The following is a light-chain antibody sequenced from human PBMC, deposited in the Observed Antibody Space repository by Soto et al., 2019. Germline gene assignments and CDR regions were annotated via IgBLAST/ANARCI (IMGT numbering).Light chain of an antibody. V-gene: IGKV3-15*01. CDR1: ETVATN. J-gene: IGKJ4*01. CDR2: GTS. CDR3: QHYNNWPLT. Sequence: DIVITQSPATLSVSPGERATLSCWASETVATNLAWYQQKPGQAPRLLIYGTSTRATGITARFSGSGSGTEFTLTISSLQSEDFAVYYCQHYNNWPLTVGGGTKVEIK.